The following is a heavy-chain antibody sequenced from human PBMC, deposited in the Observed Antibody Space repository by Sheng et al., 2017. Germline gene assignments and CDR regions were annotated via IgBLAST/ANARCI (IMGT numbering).Heavy chain of an antibody. Sequence: QVQLVESGGGVVQPGGSLRLSCAASGFTFSSYGMHWVRQAPGKGLEWVAFIRYDGSNKYYADSVKGRFTISRDNSKNTLYLQMNSLRAEDTAVYYCAKDSGGSPYLNLYFDYWGQGTLVTVSS. CDR3: AKDSGGSPYLNLYFDY. V-gene: IGHV3-30*02. J-gene: IGHJ4*02. CDR1: GFTFSSYG. D-gene: IGHD1-26*01. CDR2: IRYDGSNK.